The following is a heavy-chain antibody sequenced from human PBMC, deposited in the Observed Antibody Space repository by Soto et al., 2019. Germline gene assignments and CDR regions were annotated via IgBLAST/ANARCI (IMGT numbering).Heavy chain of an antibody. D-gene: IGHD5-18*01. CDR3: AIIPPFSYRQRQYYIDY. CDR1: GGSISSSGYY. CDR2: IYYSGST. V-gene: IGHV4-31*03. Sequence: SETLSLTCTVSGGSISSSGYYWSWIRQHPGKGLEWIGYIYYSGSTYYNPSLKSRVTISVDTSKNQFSLKLSSVTAADTAVYYCAIIPPFSYRQRQYYIDYSGPRILLTV. J-gene: IGHJ4*02.